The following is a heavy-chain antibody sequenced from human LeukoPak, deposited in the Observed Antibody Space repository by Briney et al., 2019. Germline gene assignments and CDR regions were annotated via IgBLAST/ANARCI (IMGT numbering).Heavy chain of an antibody. CDR1: GFTFSSYA. J-gene: IGHJ4*02. CDR3: AKDSYASSSWEPFDY. Sequence: GGSLRLSCAASGFTFSSYAMSWVRQAPGKGLEWVSTISGGGGSTYYADSVKGRFTISRDNSKNTLYLQMNSLRAEDTAVYYCAKDSYASSSWEPFDYWGQGTLVTVSS. V-gene: IGHV3-23*01. CDR2: ISGGGGST. D-gene: IGHD6-13*01.